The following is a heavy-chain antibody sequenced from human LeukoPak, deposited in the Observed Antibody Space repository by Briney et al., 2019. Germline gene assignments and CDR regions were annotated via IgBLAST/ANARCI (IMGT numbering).Heavy chain of an antibody. Sequence: VASVKVSCKASGGTLTSYAISWVRRAPGQGLEGMGGLIPIFVTANYAQKFQGRVTITTDESTSTAYMELSSLRSEDTAVYYCARGVPYSNYAHDDYYYYMDVWGKGTTVTVSS. CDR2: LIPIFVTA. D-gene: IGHD4-11*01. J-gene: IGHJ6*03. CDR3: ARGVPYSNYAHDDYYYYMDV. V-gene: IGHV1-69*05. CDR1: GGTLTSYA.